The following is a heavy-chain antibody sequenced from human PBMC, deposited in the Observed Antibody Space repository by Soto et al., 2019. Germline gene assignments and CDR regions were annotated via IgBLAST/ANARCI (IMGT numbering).Heavy chain of an antibody. CDR2: IYTSGST. J-gene: IGHJ4*02. D-gene: IGHD1-26*01. V-gene: IGHV4-4*07. CDR3: ARVVEGTVGITTVDY. Sequence: SETLSLTCTVSGGSISSSYWSWIRQPAGKGLEWIGRIYTSGSTNYNPSLKSRVTMSVDTSKNQFSLQLSSVTAADTAVYYCARVVEGTVGITTVDYWGQGTLVTVSS. CDR1: GGSISSSY.